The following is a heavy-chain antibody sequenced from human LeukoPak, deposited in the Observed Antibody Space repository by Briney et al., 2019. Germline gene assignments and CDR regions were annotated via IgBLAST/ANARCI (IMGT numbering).Heavy chain of an antibody. CDR3: AKVPLGSHSFDFDY. V-gene: IGHV3-23*01. CDR2: IRGSGGNT. Sequence: GGSLRLSCAASGFTFSTYAMSWVRQAPGKGLEWVSGIRGSGGNTYYADSVKGRFTISRDNSKNTLCLQMNSLRGEDTAVYYCAKVPLGSHSFDFDYWGQGSLVTVSS. CDR1: GFTFSTYA. J-gene: IGHJ4*02. D-gene: IGHD3-10*01.